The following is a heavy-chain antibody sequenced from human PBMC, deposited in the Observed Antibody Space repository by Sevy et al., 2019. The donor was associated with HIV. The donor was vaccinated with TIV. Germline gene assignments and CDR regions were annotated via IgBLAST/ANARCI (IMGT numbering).Heavy chain of an antibody. CDR2: IKTDGSST. CDR1: GFTFSSYW. V-gene: IGHV3-74*01. CDR3: ARDKVVVVPEAPYYYYYLDV. D-gene: IGHD2-2*01. Sequence: GGSLRLSCAASGFTFSSYWMQWVRQAPGKGLVWVSRIKTDGSSTRYSDSVKGRFTISRDNAKNTLNLQMNSLRAEDTAVYYCARDKVVVVPEAPYYYYYLDVWGKGTTVTVSS. J-gene: IGHJ6*03.